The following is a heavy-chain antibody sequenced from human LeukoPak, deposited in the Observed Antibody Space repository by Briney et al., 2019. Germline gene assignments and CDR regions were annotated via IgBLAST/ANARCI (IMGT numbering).Heavy chain of an antibody. CDR3: ARRKYDFWSGYQYYFDY. J-gene: IGHJ4*02. CDR1: YY. CDR2: INHSGST. V-gene: IGHV4-34*01. D-gene: IGHD3-3*01. Sequence: YYWSWIRQPPGKGLEWIGEINHSGSTNCNPSLKSRVTISVDTSKNQFSLKLSSVTAADTAVYYCARRKYDFWSGYQYYFDYWGQGTLVTVSS.